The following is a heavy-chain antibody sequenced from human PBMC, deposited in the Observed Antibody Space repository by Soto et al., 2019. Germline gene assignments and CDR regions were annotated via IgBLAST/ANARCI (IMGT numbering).Heavy chain of an antibody. CDR2: ISAYNGNT. J-gene: IGHJ4*02. D-gene: IGHD1-26*01. Sequence: ASVKVSCKASGYTFTSYGISWVRQAPGQGLEWMGWISAYNGNTNYAQKLQGRVTMTTDTSTSTAYMELRSLRSDDTAVYYCARQMPQGGVGVAVFDYWGQGTLVTVSS. CDR3: ARQMPQGGVGVAVFDY. CDR1: GYTFTSYG. V-gene: IGHV1-18*01.